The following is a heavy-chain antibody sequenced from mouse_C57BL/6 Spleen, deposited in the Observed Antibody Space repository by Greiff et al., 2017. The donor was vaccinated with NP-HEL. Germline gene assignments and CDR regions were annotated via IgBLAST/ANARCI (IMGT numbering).Heavy chain of an antibody. J-gene: IGHJ3*01. CDR2: IYPGSGST. V-gene: IGHV1-55*01. Sequence: QVQLQQPGAELVKPGASVKMSCKASGYTFTSYWITWVKQRPGQGLEWIGDIYPGSGSTNYNEKFKSKATLTVDTSSSTAYMQLSSLTSEDSAVYYCARPQTAQAPFAYWGQGTLVTVSA. CDR1: GYTFTSYW. D-gene: IGHD3-2*02. CDR3: ARPQTAQAPFAY.